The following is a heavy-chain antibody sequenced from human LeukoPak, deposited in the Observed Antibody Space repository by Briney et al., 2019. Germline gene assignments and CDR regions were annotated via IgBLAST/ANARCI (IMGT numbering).Heavy chain of an antibody. CDR3: AMTRQCPFDY. CDR2: IIPIFGTA. V-gene: IGHV1-69*06. CDR1: GGTFSSYA. D-gene: IGHD6-19*01. J-gene: IGHJ4*02. Sequence: GASVKVSCKASGGTFSSYAISWVRQAPGQGLEWMGGIIPIFGTANYAQKFQGRVTITADKSTSTAYMELSSLRSEDTAVYYCAMTRQCPFDYWGQGTLVTVSS.